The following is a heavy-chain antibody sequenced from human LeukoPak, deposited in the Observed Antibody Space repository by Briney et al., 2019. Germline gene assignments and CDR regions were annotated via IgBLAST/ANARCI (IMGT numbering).Heavy chain of an antibody. J-gene: IGHJ4*02. CDR2: ISSSSSYI. CDR1: GFTFSSYS. D-gene: IGHD3-3*01. Sequence: GGSLRLSCAASGFTFSSYSMNRVRQAPGKGLEWVSSISSSSSYIYYADSVKGRFTISRDNAKNSLYLQMNSLRAEDTAVYYCARVFTIFGVPYYFDYWGQGTLVTVSS. V-gene: IGHV3-21*01. CDR3: ARVFTIFGVPYYFDY.